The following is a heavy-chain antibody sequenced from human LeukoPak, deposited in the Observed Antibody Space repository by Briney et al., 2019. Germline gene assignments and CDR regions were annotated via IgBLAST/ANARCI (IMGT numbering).Heavy chain of an antibody. D-gene: IGHD1-7*01. Sequence: GGSPRLSCAASGFTFSSYSMNWVRQAPGKGLEWVSSISSSSSYIYYADSVKGRFTISRDNAKNSLYLQMNSLRAEDTAVYYCARDGELLDYYYGMDVWGQGTTVTVSS. V-gene: IGHV3-21*01. CDR1: GFTFSSYS. J-gene: IGHJ6*02. CDR2: ISSSSSYI. CDR3: ARDGELLDYYYGMDV.